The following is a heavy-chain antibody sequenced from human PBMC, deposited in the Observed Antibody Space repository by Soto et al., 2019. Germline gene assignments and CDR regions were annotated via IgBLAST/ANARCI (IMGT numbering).Heavy chain of an antibody. Sequence: ASVKVSCKASGYTFTSYGISWVRQAPGQGLEWMGWISAYNGNTNYAQKLQGRVTMTTDTSTSTAYMELRSLRSDDTAVYYCARSPKIAAAGSKKDYWGQGTLVTVSS. CDR3: ARSPKIAAAGSKKDY. D-gene: IGHD6-13*01. CDR2: ISAYNGNT. CDR1: GYTFTSYG. V-gene: IGHV1-18*04. J-gene: IGHJ4*02.